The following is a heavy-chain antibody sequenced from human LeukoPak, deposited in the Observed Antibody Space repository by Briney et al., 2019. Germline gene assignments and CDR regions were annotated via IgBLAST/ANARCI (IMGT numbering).Heavy chain of an antibody. D-gene: IGHD3-10*01. Sequence: SETLSLTCTVSGGSISSGDYYWSWIRQPPGKGLEWIGYIYYSGSTYYNPSLKSRVTISVDTSKNQFSLKLSSVTAADTAMYYCARDDRLVPFDYWGQGTLVTVSS. CDR1: GGSISSGDYY. V-gene: IGHV4-30-4*01. J-gene: IGHJ4*02. CDR2: IYYSGST. CDR3: ARDDRLVPFDY.